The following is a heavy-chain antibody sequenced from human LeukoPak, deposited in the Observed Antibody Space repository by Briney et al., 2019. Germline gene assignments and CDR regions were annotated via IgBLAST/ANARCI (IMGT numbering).Heavy chain of an antibody. CDR3: AKNYGDSYFDY. CDR2: ISGSGGTT. D-gene: IGHD4-17*01. CDR1: GVTFSSYA. J-gene: IGHJ4*02. Sequence: QTGGSLRLSCAASGVTFSSYAMTWVRQAPEKGLEWVSGISGSGGTTYYADSVKGRFTISRDNSKNTLYLQMNSLRAEDTAVYYCAKNYGDSYFDYWGQGTLVTVSS. V-gene: IGHV3-23*01.